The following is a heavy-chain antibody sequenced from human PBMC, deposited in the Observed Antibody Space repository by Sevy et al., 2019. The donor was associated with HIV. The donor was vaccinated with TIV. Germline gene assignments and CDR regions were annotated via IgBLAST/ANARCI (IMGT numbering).Heavy chain of an antibody. CDR3: ARDCLVRADFDY. D-gene: IGHD3-10*01. Sequence: GGSLRLSCAVSGFTFSSYAMHWVRQAPGKGLEWVAVISYDGTNKYYADSVKGRFTISRDNSKNTLYLQMNSLRAEDTAVYHCARDCLVRADFDYWGQGTLVTVSS. J-gene: IGHJ4*02. CDR2: ISYDGTNK. V-gene: IGHV3-30-3*01. CDR1: GFTFSSYA.